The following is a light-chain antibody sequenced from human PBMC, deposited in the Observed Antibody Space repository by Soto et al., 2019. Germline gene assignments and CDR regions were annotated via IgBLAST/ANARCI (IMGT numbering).Light chain of an antibody. CDR1: QDISNY. CDR3: QRYNSAPYT. Sequence: DIQMTQSPSSLSASVGDRVTITCRASQDISNYLARYQQKPGKVPKLLIYASSTLQSGVPSRFSGSGSGTDFTLTISSLQPEDVATYYCQRYNSAPYTFGQGTKLEIK. V-gene: IGKV1-27*01. CDR2: ASS. J-gene: IGKJ2*01.